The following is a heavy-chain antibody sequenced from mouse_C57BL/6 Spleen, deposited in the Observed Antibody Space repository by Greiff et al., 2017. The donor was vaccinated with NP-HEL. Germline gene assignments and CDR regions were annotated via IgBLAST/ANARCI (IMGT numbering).Heavy chain of an antibody. D-gene: IGHD1-1*01. CDR2: IYPGNSDT. Sequence: VQLKESGTVLARPGASVKMSCKTSGYTFTSYWMHWVKQRPGQGLEWIGAIYPGNSDTSYNQKFKGKAKLTAVTSASTAYSELSSLKNEDSAVYYCTRRRSYGSSSQGQGQEFAYWGQGTLVTVSA. CDR3: TRRRSYGSSSQGQGQEFAY. V-gene: IGHV1-5*01. CDR1: GYTFTSYW. J-gene: IGHJ3*01.